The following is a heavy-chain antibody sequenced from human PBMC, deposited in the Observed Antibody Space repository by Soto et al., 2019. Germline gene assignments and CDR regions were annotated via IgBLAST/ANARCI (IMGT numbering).Heavy chain of an antibody. J-gene: IGHJ4*02. Sequence: PGGSLRLSCAASGFTFSTYSINWVRQAPGKGLEWVSSISSTSSYIYYADSVKGRFTISRDNAKNSLYLQMNSLRAEDTAVYYCARTYYDSWSGSFDYWGQGTLVTVS. D-gene: IGHD3-3*01. CDR3: ARTYYDSWSGSFDY. CDR1: GFTFSTYS. CDR2: ISSTSSYI. V-gene: IGHV3-21*01.